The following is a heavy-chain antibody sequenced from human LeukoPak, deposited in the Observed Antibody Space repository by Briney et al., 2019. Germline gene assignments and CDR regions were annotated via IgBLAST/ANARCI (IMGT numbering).Heavy chain of an antibody. CDR1: GFTLSSYS. CDR2: ISSSSSYI. V-gene: IGHV3-21*01. D-gene: IGHD6-19*01. J-gene: IGHJ4*02. Sequence: PGGSLRLSCAASGFTLSSYSMNWVRQAPGKGLEWVSSISSSSSYIYYADSVKGRFTISRDNAKNSLYLQMNSLRAEDTAVYYCARDLAGYSSGWSDYWGQGTLVTVSS. CDR3: ARDLAGYSSGWSDY.